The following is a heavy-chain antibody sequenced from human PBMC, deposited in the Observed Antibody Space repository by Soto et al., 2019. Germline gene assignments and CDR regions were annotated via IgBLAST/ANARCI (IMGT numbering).Heavy chain of an antibody. D-gene: IGHD1-26*01. J-gene: IGHJ4*02. CDR2: IYYSGST. Sequence: QVQLQESGPGLVKPSETLSLTCTVSGGSISSYYWSWIRQPPGKGLEWIGYIYYSGSTNYNPSLXSXVXIXXDTSKNQCSLKLSSVTAADTAVYYCARRYGGNFDFWGQGTLVTVSS. V-gene: IGHV4-59*01. CDR3: ARRYGGNFDF. CDR1: GGSISSYY.